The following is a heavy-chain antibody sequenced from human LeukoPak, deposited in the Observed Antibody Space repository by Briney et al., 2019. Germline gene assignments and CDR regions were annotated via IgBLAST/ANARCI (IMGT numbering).Heavy chain of an antibody. V-gene: IGHV3-30*18. D-gene: IGHD6-19*01. CDR1: GFTFSNG. CDR2: ISFDGSIE. CDR3: AKDSDIAVAGSDDAFDV. J-gene: IGHJ3*01. Sequence: PGGSLRLSCAASGFTFSNGMHWVRQTPGKGVEWVARISFDGSIEYYADSVKGRFTISRDNSKNTLYLQMNRLRPEDTAVYYCAKDSDIAVAGSDDAFDVWGQGTMVTVSS.